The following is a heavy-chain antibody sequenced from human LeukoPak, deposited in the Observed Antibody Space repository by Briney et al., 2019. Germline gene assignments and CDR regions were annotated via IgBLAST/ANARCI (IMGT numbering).Heavy chain of an antibody. D-gene: IGHD3-9*01. V-gene: IGHV1-18*01. CDR2: ISAYNGNT. J-gene: IGHJ4*02. Sequence: GASVKVSCKASGYTFTSYGISWVRQAPGQGLEWMGWISAYNGNTNYAQKLQGRVTMTTDTSTSTAYMELRSLRSDDTAVYYCARGKRYYDILTGYGTDYWGQGTLVTVSS. CDR1: GYTFTSYG. CDR3: ARGKRYYDILTGYGTDY.